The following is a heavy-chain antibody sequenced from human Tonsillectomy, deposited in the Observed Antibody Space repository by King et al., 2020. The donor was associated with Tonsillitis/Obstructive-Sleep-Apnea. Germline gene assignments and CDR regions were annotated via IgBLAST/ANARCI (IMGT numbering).Heavy chain of an antibody. CDR1: GFTFSSYG. J-gene: IGHJ4*02. Sequence: QLVQSGGGVVQPGRSLRLSCAASGFTFSSYGMHWVRQAPGKGLEWVAVIRYDGSNKYYADSVKGRFTISRDNSKNTLYLQMNSLRAEDTAVYYCARGGTVDWGDYWGQGTLVTVSS. D-gene: IGHD3/OR15-3a*01. CDR3: ARGGTVDWGDY. CDR2: IRYDGSNK. V-gene: IGHV3-33*01.